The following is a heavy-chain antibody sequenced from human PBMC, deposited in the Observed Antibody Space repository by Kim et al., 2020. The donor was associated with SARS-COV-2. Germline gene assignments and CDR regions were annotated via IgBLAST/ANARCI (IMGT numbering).Heavy chain of an antibody. D-gene: IGHD3-22*01. V-gene: IGHV3-15*01. J-gene: IGHJ4*02. Sequence: KTDYAAPEQGRYTISRDDSKNTLHLQMNSLKPGDTGVYYCTTEIVALDDWGQGTLVTVSS. CDR3: TTEIVALDD. CDR2: KT.